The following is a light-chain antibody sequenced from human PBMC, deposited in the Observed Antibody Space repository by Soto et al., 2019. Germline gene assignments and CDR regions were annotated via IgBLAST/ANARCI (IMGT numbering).Light chain of an antibody. CDR1: SSNIGAGYD. CDR2: GNS. V-gene: IGLV1-40*01. J-gene: IGLJ1*01. Sequence: QSVLTQPPSVSGAPGQRVTISCTGSSSNIGAGYDVHWYQQRPGTAPILLIFGNSNRPSGVPDRFSGSKSGTSASLAITGLQAEDEGDYYCQSYDSTLSARYVFGPGTKLTVL. CDR3: QSYDSTLSARYV.